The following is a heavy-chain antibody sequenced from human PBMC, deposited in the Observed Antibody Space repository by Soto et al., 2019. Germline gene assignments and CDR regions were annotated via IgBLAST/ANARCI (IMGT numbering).Heavy chain of an antibody. Sequence: QVQLVQSGAEVKKPGSSVKVSCKASGGTISSYAISWVRQAPGQGLEWMGAIIPIFGTANYAQKFQGRVTITADESTSTAYMELSSLRSEDTAVYYCASTNNPPDNCNDGSVLDYWGQGTLVTVSS. CDR3: ASTNNPPDNCNDGSVLDY. J-gene: IGHJ4*02. CDR1: GGTISSYA. V-gene: IGHV1-69*12. CDR2: IIPIFGTA. D-gene: IGHD1-1*01.